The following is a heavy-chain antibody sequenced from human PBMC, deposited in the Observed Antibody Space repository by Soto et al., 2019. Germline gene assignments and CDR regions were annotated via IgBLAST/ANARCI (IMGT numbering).Heavy chain of an antibody. Sequence: PSETLSLTCTVSGGSISSDYWSWIRQPPGKGLEWIGYIYYSGSTNYDPSLKSRVTISVDTSKNQFSLKLTSVTAADTAVYYCARDKIPGLFDYWGQGTLVTVSS. CDR1: GGSISSDY. J-gene: IGHJ4*02. CDR2: IYYSGST. V-gene: IGHV4-59*12. D-gene: IGHD2-21*01. CDR3: ARDKIPGLFDY.